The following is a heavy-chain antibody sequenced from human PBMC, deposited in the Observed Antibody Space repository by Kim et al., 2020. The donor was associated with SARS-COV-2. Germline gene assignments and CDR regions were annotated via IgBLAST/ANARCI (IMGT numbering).Heavy chain of an antibody. Sequence: GGSLRLSCAASGFTFSEFYMTWIRQAPGKGLEWISYITSGGGTIYYADSVKGRLTVSRDNAANLLYLQMVDMLGEVTAIYYCARGEALTVFADSWGQGT. CDR2: ITSGGGTI. CDR3: ARGEALTVFADS. D-gene: IGHD4-17*01. V-gene: IGHV3-11*01. J-gene: IGHJ4*02. CDR1: GFTFSEFY.